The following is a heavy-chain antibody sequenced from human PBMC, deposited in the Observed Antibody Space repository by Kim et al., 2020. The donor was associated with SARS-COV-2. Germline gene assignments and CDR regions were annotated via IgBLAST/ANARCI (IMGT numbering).Heavy chain of an antibody. Sequence: SETLSLTCTVSGGSISSYYWSWIRQPPGKGLEWIGYIYYSGSTNYNPSLKSRVTISVDTSKNQFSLKLSSVTAADTAVYYCARVLGGYYDSSGYYGLYYYGMDVWGQGTTVTVSS. V-gene: IGHV4-59*01. CDR3: ARVLGGYYDSSGYYGLYYYGMDV. D-gene: IGHD3-22*01. CDR2: IYYSGST. J-gene: IGHJ6*02. CDR1: GGSISSYY.